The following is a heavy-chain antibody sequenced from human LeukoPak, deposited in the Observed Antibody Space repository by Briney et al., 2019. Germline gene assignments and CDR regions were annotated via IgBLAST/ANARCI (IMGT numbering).Heavy chain of an antibody. Sequence: GGSLRLSCATSGFPFSDFSMNWVRQAPGKGLEWISTTNSGGTSTYYAESVKGRLTISRDNSKNTLYLQMSSLRVEDTAVYYCAKQSYARSLGEGGPGTLVSVSS. J-gene: IGHJ4*02. CDR1: GFPFSDFS. D-gene: IGHD2-8*01. V-gene: IGHV3-23*01. CDR2: TNSGGTST. CDR3: AKQSYARSLGE.